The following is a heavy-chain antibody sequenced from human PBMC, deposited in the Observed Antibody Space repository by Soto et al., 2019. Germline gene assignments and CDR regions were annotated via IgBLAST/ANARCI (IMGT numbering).Heavy chain of an antibody. Sequence: GGSLRLSCAASGFTFSAYGIHWVRQAPGKGLEWVAVISHDGSNTNYADSVKGRFTISRDNSKNTLYLQMNSLRAEDTAVYYCAKLTSLSLHFDYWGQGTLVTVSS. V-gene: IGHV3-30*18. D-gene: IGHD3-10*01. J-gene: IGHJ4*02. CDR1: GFTFSAYG. CDR3: AKLTSLSLHFDY. CDR2: ISHDGSNT.